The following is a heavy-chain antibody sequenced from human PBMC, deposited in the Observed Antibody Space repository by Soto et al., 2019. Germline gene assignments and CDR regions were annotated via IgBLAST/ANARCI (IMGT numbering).Heavy chain of an antibody. Sequence: QVQLQESGPGLVKPSGTLSLTCGVSGGSVTSDNWCSWVRQPPGKGLEWIGEIYHTGSTNYNSSLNGRVSLSVDKSKNQSSLRLSSVTAADTAVYYCASKHWGSGYFDYWGQGILVTVSS. CDR2: IYHTGST. CDR3: ASKHWGSGYFDY. J-gene: IGHJ4*02. V-gene: IGHV4-4*02. D-gene: IGHD7-27*01. CDR1: GGSVTSDNW.